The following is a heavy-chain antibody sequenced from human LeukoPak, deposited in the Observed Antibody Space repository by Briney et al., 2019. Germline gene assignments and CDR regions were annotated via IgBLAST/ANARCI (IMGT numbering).Heavy chain of an antibody. Sequence: PGGSLRLSCAASGFTFSTYAMSWVRQAPGKGLERVSAISGSGSSIYYADSVKGRFTISRDNSKNSLYLQMNSLRAEDTAVYYCARVVRRRSGIYGSGTTYYFDYWGQGTLVTVSS. CDR1: GFTFSTYA. V-gene: IGHV3-23*01. CDR2: ISGSGSSI. J-gene: IGHJ4*02. D-gene: IGHD3-10*01. CDR3: ARVVRRRSGIYGSGTTYYFDY.